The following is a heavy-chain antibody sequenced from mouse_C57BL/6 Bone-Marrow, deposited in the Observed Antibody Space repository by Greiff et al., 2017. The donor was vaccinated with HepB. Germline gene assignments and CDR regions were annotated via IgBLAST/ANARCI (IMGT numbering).Heavy chain of an antibody. CDR2: IDPEDGEN. J-gene: IGHJ4*01. CDR1: GFNIKDYY. Sequence: DVKLVESGAELVKPGASVKLSCTASGFNIKDYYMHWVKQRTEQGLEWIGRIDPEDGENKYAPKFQVKATITAATSSNTAYLPLSSLTSEDTAVYYCALDYYGSSYDAMDYWGQGTSVTVSS. V-gene: IGHV14-2*01. D-gene: IGHD1-1*01. CDR3: ALDYYGSSYDAMDY.